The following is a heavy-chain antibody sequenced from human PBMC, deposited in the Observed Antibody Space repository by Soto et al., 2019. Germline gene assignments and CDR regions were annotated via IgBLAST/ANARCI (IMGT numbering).Heavy chain of an antibody. Sequence: EVQLVESGGGLVQPGGSLRLSCAASGFTFNSYSMNWVRQAPGKGLEWVSYISSSSTTKYYTDSVKGRFTISRDNAKNSRSLQMNSLRDDGPAGYYCARPSSGWEIWFDPWGQGTLVTVSS. D-gene: IGHD6-19*01. V-gene: IGHV3-48*02. J-gene: IGHJ5*02. CDR2: ISSSSTTK. CDR3: ARPSSGWEIWFDP. CDR1: GFTFNSYS.